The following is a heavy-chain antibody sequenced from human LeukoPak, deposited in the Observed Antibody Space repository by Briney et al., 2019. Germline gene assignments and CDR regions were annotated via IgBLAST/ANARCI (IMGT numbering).Heavy chain of an antibody. Sequence: SETLSLTCAVYGGSFSGYYWSWIRQPPGKGLEWIGEINHSGNTNYNPSLKSRVTISVDTSKNQFSLKLSSVTAADTAVYYCATSPTVTKSFDYWGQGTLVTVSS. CDR2: INHSGNT. V-gene: IGHV4-34*01. J-gene: IGHJ4*02. CDR3: ATSPTVTKSFDY. CDR1: GGSFSGYY. D-gene: IGHD4-17*01.